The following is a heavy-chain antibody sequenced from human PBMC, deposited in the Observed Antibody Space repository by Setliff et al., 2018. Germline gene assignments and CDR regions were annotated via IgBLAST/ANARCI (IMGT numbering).Heavy chain of an antibody. Sequence: ASVKVSCKASGYTFTSYDINWVRQAPGQRLEWMGWINAGNGNTKYSQKFQGRVTITRDTSASTAYMELSSLRSEDTAVYYCARDGVGVPAIDYGMDVWGQGTTVTVSS. V-gene: IGHV1-3*01. CDR1: GYTFTSYD. D-gene: IGHD2-2*01. J-gene: IGHJ6*02. CDR2: INAGNGNT. CDR3: ARDGVGVPAIDYGMDV.